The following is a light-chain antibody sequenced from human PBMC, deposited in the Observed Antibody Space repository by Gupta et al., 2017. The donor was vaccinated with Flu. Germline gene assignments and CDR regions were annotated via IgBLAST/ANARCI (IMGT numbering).Light chain of an antibody. V-gene: IGKV1-39*01. CDR1: QRISSY. CDR2: AAS. CDR3: QRRDSTPLT. Sequence: PSSLSASVGDRVTITCRASQRISSYLDWYQQNPGKAPKLLIYAASRAQSGVPSRFSGSGSGTDFTLTISRPQPEDFATYYCQRRDSTPLTFGGGTKVESK. J-gene: IGKJ4*01.